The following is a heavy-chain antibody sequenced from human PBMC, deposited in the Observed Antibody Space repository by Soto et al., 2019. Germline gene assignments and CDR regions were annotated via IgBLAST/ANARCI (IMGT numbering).Heavy chain of an antibody. V-gene: IGHV1-3*01. CDR3: AREHDFWSAYSFDY. Sequence: ASVKVSCKAAGYTFTSYSIQWVRHAPGQRLEWMGWINAGNGNTKYSQKFQGRVTITRDTSASTAYMELSSLGSEDTAVYYCAREHDFWSAYSFDYWGPGTMVTVSS. J-gene: IGHJ4*02. CDR1: GYTFTSYS. CDR2: INAGNGNT. D-gene: IGHD3-3*01.